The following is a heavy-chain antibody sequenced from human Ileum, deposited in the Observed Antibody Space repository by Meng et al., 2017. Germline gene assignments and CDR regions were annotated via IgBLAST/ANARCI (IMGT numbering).Heavy chain of an antibody. D-gene: IGHD3-10*01. J-gene: IGHJ3*02. Sequence: GESLKISCAASGFTFSSYDMHWVRQAPGKGLEWVAVISYDGSNKYYADSVKGRFTISRDNSKNTLYLQMNSLRAEDTAVYYCARFYGSGSYSHDHAFDIWGQGTMVTVSS. V-gene: IGHV3-30*01. CDR2: ISYDGSNK. CDR3: ARFYGSGSYSHDHAFDI. CDR1: GFTFSSYD.